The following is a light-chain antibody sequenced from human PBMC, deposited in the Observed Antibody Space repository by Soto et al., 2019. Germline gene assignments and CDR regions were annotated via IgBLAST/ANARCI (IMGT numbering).Light chain of an antibody. J-gene: IGKJ2*01. CDR1: QSLVHSDGNTY. Sequence: DVVMTQSPLSLPVTLGQPASISCRSSQSLVHSDGNTYLSWFQQRPGQSPRRLIYKVSKRDSGVPDRFSGSGSGTDFTLKISRVEAEDVGIYYCMQGTHSYTFGQGTRLDTK. CDR2: KVS. V-gene: IGKV2-30*02. CDR3: MQGTHSYT.